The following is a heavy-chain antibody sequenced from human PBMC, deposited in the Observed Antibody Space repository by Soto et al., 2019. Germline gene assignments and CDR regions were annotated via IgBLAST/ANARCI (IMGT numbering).Heavy chain of an antibody. Sequence: QVQLQQWGAGLLKPSETLSLTCAVYGGSFSGYYWSWIRQPPGKGLEWIGEINHSGSTNYNPSPKSRVTISVDKAKTQFSRQQSAVTAADTAVYYCARGQRLRYFDWSITDWFDPWGQGTLVTVSS. V-gene: IGHV4-34*01. D-gene: IGHD3-9*01. CDR3: ARGQRLRYFDWSITDWFDP. J-gene: IGHJ5*02. CDR2: INHSGST. CDR1: GGSFSGYY.